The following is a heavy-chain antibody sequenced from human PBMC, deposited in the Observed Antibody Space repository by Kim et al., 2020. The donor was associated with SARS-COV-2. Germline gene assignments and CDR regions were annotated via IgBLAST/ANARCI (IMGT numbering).Heavy chain of an antibody. D-gene: IGHD4-17*01. CDR1: GFTFSSYS. Sequence: GGSLRLSCAASGFTFSSYSMNWVRQAPGKGLEWVSSISSSSSYIYYADSVKGRFTISRDNAKNSLYLQMNSLRAEDTAVYYCARVSQLAHHDSVTTFLRYYYYGMDVWGQGTTVTVSS. CDR2: ISSSSSYI. J-gene: IGHJ6*02. V-gene: IGHV3-21*04. CDR3: ARVSQLAHHDSVTTFLRYYYYGMDV.